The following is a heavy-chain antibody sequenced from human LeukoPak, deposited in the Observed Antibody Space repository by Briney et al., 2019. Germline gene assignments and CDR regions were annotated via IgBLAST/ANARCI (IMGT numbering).Heavy chain of an antibody. D-gene: IGHD2-15*01. J-gene: IGHJ4*02. CDR3: ARGPVSRYCSAGSCYRLGY. Sequence: ASVKVSCKASGYTFTSYDINWVRQATGQGLEWMGWMNPNSGNTGYAQKFQGRVTMTRNTSISTAYMELSSLRSEDTAVYYCARGPVSRYCSAGSCYRLGYWGQGTLVTVSS. V-gene: IGHV1-8*01. CDR1: GYTFTSYD. CDR2: MNPNSGNT.